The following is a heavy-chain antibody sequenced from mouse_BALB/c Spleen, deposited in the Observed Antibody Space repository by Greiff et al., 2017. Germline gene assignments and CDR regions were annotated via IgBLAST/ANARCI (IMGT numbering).Heavy chain of an antibody. J-gene: IGHJ3*01. CDR1: GYSITSDYA. Sequence: EVKLQESGPGLVKPSQSLSLTCTVTGYSITSDYAWNWIRQFPGNKLEWMGYISYSGSTSYNPSLKSRISITRDTSKNQFFLQLNSVTTEDTATYYCARWAVVATDAYWGQGTLVTVSA. CDR3: ARWAVVATDAY. D-gene: IGHD1-1*01. CDR2: ISYSGST. V-gene: IGHV3-2*02.